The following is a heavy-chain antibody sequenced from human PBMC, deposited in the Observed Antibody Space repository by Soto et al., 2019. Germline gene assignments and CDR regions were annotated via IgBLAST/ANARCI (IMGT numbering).Heavy chain of an antibody. V-gene: IGHV3-23*01. CDR1: GFIFDNYA. J-gene: IGHJ4*02. Sequence: EVQLLESGGGLVQPGGSLRLSCAASGFIFDNYAMNWVRQAPGKGLEWISTISGGGGATYYADSVKGRFTISGDSSKSTVYLQMHSLRAEDTAIYYCAKIKQGYFDYWGQGTQVIVSS. CDR2: ISGGGGAT. CDR3: AKIKQGYFDY.